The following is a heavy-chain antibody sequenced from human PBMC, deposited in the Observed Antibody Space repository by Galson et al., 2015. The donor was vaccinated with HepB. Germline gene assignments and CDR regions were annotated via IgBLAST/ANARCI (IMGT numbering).Heavy chain of an antibody. Sequence: SVKVSCKASGYKFTSYYMHWVRQAPGQGLEWMGRINPNSGGTNYAQRFQGRVTMTRDTSISTAYMELNSLRSDDTAVYYCARGRYCSGGSCYSPFDSWGQGTLSPSPQ. D-gene: IGHD2-15*01. V-gene: IGHV1-2*06. J-gene: IGHJ4*02. CDR2: INPNSGGT. CDR1: GYKFTSYY. CDR3: ARGRYCSGGSCYSPFDS.